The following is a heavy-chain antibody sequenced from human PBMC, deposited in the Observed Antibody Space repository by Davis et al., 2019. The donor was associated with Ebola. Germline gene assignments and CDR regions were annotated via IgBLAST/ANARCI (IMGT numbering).Heavy chain of an antibody. CDR3: ARGDSPGYYYMDV. V-gene: IGHV3-48*02. J-gene: IGHJ6*03. CDR1: GFTLSSYS. CDR2: ISSSSYTI. Sequence: PGGSLRLSCAASGFTLSSYSMNWVRQAPGKGLEWVSYISSSSYTIYYTDSVKGRFTISRDNAKNSLYLQMNRLRDEDTAVYYCARGDSPGYYYMDVWGKGTTVTVSS.